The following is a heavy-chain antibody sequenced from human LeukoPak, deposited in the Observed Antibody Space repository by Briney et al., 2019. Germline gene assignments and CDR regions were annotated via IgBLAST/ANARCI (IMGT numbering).Heavy chain of an antibody. CDR3: ASSTYYYDSSGVNWFDP. Sequence: SVKVSCKASGGTFSSYAISWVRQAPGQGLEWMGGIIPIFGTANYAQKFQGRVTITADESTSTAYMELSSLRSEVTAVYYCASSTYYYDSSGVNWFDPWGQGTLVTVSS. CDR1: GGTFSSYA. CDR2: IIPIFGTA. V-gene: IGHV1-69*13. D-gene: IGHD3-22*01. J-gene: IGHJ5*02.